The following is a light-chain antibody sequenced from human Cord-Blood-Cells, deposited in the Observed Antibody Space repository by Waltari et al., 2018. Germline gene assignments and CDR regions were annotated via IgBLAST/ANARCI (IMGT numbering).Light chain of an antibody. J-gene: IGLJ2*01. CDR3: SSYTSSSAVV. V-gene: IGLV2-14*01. Sequence: QSALTQPASVSGSPGQSITISCTGTSSDVGGYNYVSWYQQHPGKAPKLMIYDVSNRPSGVSDRFSGSKSGNTASLTISELQAEDEADYDCSSYTSSSAVVFGGGTKLTVL. CDR1: SSDVGGYNY. CDR2: DVS.